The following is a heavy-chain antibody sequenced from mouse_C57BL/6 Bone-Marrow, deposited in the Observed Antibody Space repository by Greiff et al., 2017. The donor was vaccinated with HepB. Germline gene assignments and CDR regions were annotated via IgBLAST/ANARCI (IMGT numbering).Heavy chain of an antibody. Sequence: QVQLKQPGAELVKPGASVKLSCKASGYTFTSYWMHWVKQRPGQGLEWIGMIHPNSGSTNYNEKFKSKATLTVDKSSSTAYMQLSSLTSEDSAVYYCAREGLLRGFAYWGQGTLVTVSA. CDR1: GYTFTSYW. V-gene: IGHV1-64*01. J-gene: IGHJ3*01. CDR2: IHPNSGST. D-gene: IGHD2-3*01. CDR3: AREGLLRGFAY.